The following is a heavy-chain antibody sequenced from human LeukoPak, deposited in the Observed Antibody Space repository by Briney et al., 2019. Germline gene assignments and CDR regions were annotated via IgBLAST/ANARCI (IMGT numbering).Heavy chain of an antibody. Sequence: SETLSLTCTVSGDSISSSSYYWGWIRQPPGKGLEWIGGIYYSGSTYYNPSLKSRVTISVDTSKNQFSLKLSSVTAADTAVYYCARASPYYYGSGNSNWFDPWGQGTLVTVSS. D-gene: IGHD3-10*01. CDR2: IYYSGST. J-gene: IGHJ5*02. CDR3: ARASPYYYGSGNSNWFDP. V-gene: IGHV4-39*07. CDR1: GDSISSSSYY.